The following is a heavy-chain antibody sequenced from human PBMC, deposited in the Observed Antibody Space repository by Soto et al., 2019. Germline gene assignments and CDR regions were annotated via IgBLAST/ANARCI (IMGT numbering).Heavy chain of an antibody. CDR1: GGSISSGGYY. CDR3: ARKVLRWSLRAYYYFDY. J-gene: IGHJ4*02. Sequence: QVQLQESGPGLVKPSQTLSLTCTVSGGSISSGGYYWSWIRQHPGKGREWIGYIYYSGSTYYNPSLKSRVTISVDTSKNQFSLKLSSVTAADTAVYYCARKVLRWSLRAYYYFDYWGQGTLVTVSS. V-gene: IGHV4-31*03. CDR2: IYYSGST. D-gene: IGHD3-3*01.